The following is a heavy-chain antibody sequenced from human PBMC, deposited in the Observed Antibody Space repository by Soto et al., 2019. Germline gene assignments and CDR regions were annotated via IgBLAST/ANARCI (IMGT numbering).Heavy chain of an antibody. V-gene: IGHV3-30*04. J-gene: IGHJ3*02. CDR1: GFTFSDYA. D-gene: IGHD3-22*01. Sequence: PGGSLRLSCAASGFTFSDYAMHWVRQAPGKGLAWVASISYEGSSTYYADSVKGRFTISRDDSKNTLYLQMSGLRVEDTAVYLCARPINTIAVNDPFDIWGQGTMVT. CDR3: ARPINTIAVNDPFDI. CDR2: ISYEGSST.